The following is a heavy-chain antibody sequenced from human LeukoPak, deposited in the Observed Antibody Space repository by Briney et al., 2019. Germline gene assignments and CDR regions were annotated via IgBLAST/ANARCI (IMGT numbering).Heavy chain of an antibody. Sequence: GASVKVSCKASGGTFSSYAISWVRQAPGQGLEWMGGIIPIFGTANYAQKLQGRVTMTTDTSTSTAYMELRSLRSDDTAVYYCARVLLGKYYYDSSPLQTWGQGTLVTVSS. CDR1: GGTFSSYA. CDR2: IIPIFGTA. J-gene: IGHJ4*02. D-gene: IGHD3-22*01. V-gene: IGHV1-69*05. CDR3: ARVLLGKYYYDSSPLQT.